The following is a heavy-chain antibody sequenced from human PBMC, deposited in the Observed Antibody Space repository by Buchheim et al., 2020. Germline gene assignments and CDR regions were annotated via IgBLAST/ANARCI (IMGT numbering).Heavy chain of an antibody. Sequence: QVQLQQWGAGLLKPSETLSLTCAVYGGSFSGYYWSWIRQPPGKGLEWIGEINHSGSTNYNPSLKSRVTISVDTSKNKFSRKLSSVTAADTAVYYCARGRTYYDILTGYRGEYYYYYYGMDVWGQGTT. J-gene: IGHJ6*02. V-gene: IGHV4-34*01. D-gene: IGHD3-9*01. CDR1: GGSFSGYY. CDR2: INHSGST. CDR3: ARGRTYYDILTGYRGEYYYYYYGMDV.